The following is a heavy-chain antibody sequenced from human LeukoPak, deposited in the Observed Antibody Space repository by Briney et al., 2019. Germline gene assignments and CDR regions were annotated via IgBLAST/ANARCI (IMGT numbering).Heavy chain of an antibody. J-gene: IGHJ4*02. CDR3: ARGVYKPIAAAGNFDY. CDR1: NGSISSGSYY. V-gene: IGHV4-61*02. Sequence: SETLSLTCAVSNGSISSGSYYWSWIRQPAGKGLEWIGRIYTSGSTNYNPSLKSRVTISVDTSKNQFSLKLSSVTAADTAVYYCARGVYKPIAAAGNFDYWGQGTLVTVSS. CDR2: IYTSGST. D-gene: IGHD6-13*01.